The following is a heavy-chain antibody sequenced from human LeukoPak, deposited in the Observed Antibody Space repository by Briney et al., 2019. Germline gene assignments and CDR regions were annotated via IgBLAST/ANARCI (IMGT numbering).Heavy chain of an antibody. J-gene: IGHJ3*02. CDR2: ISSSGGTI. CDR3: ARDLGI. CDR1: GFTFSDSY. Sequence: KAGGSLRLSCAASGFTFSDSYMSWIRQVPGKGLEWVSYISSSGGTIYYADSVKGRFTISRDNAKNSLYLQMNSLRAEDTAVYYCARDLGIWGHGTTVTVSS. V-gene: IGHV3-11*04.